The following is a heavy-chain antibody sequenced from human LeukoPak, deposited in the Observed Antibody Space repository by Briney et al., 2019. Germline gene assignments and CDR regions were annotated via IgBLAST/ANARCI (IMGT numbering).Heavy chain of an antibody. CDR1: GYTFTAYY. Sequence: ASVKVSCKASGYTFTAYYIHWGRQAPGQRLEWMGWINPNSGGTNYSQKFQGRVTLTRDTSITTAYMELNRMRSDDTAVYYCAKASGLYCSSTSCYDCDVWGKGTTVTVSS. CDR2: INPNSGGT. CDR3: AKASGLYCSSTSCYDCDV. V-gene: IGHV1-2*02. D-gene: IGHD2-2*01. J-gene: IGHJ6*04.